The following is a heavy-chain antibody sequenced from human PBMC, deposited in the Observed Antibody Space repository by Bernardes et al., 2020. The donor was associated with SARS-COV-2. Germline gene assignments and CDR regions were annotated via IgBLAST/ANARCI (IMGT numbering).Heavy chain of an antibody. CDR3: AKMGLAPGSTIGGEWVRLNY. J-gene: IGHJ4*02. Sequence: GGSLRLSCAASGFTLISTTMSWVRQAPGRGLEWVSSITGSGHNTYSADSVKGRLTISRDISKTTLYLQMGSLRPEDTAVYYCAKMGLAPGSTIGGEWVRLNYWSQGAQVTVSS. CDR1: GFTLISTT. CDR2: ITGSGHNT. V-gene: IGHV3-23*01. D-gene: IGHD6-13*01.